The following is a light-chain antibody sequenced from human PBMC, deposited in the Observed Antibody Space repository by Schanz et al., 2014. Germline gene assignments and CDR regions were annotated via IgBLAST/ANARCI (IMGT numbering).Light chain of an antibody. CDR1: SSDVGSYNL. CDR2: EVS. V-gene: IGLV2-14*02. J-gene: IGLJ2*01. CDR3: SSYTRCSPVV. Sequence: QSVLTQPASVSGSPGQSITISCTGTSSDVGSYNLVSWYQQHPGVSWYQQHPGKAPKILIYEVSKRPSGVPDRFSGSKSGNTASLTVSGLQAEDEADYYCSSYTRCSPVVFGGGTKVTVL.